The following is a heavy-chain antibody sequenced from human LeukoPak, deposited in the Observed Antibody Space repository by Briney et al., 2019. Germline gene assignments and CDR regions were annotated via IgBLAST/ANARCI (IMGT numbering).Heavy chain of an antibody. Sequence: PGGSLRLSCAASGFTFSSYWMSWVRQAPGKGLEWVANIKQDGSEKYYVDSVKGRFTISRDNAKNSLYLQMNSLRAEDTAVYHCARRYCSSTSCYVAFDIWGQGTMVTVSS. V-gene: IGHV3-7*01. J-gene: IGHJ3*02. CDR3: ARRYCSSTSCYVAFDI. CDR1: GFTFSSYW. CDR2: IKQDGSEK. D-gene: IGHD2-2*01.